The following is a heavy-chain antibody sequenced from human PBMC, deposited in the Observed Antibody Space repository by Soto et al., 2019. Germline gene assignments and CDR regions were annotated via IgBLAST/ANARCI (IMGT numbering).Heavy chain of an antibody. D-gene: IGHD5-12*01. CDR3: ARVNGGCLQSQSGYYFDY. CDR1: GYTFSTYY. CDR2: INPSGGST. Sequence: ASVKVSCKASGYTFSTYYMHWVRQAPGQGYEWMGIINPSGGSTTYAQKFQGRVTMTRDTSTTTVYMELNSLRSEDTAVYYCARVNGGCLQSQSGYYFDYWGQGTLVTVYS. J-gene: IGHJ4*02. V-gene: IGHV1-46*01.